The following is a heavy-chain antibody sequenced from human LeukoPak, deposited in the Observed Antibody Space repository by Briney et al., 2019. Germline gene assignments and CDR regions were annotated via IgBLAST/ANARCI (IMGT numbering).Heavy chain of an antibody. CDR1: GYTFTGYY. D-gene: IGHD3-10*01. V-gene: IGHV1-2*02. CDR3: ARAGFTMVRGVIPRDYYYYYMDV. Sequence: ASVKVSCKASGYTFTGYYMHWVRQAPGQGLEWMEWINPNSGGTNYAQKFQGRVTMTRDTSISTAYMELSRLRSDDTAVYYCARAGFTMVRGVIPRDYYYYYMDVWGKGTTVTISS. J-gene: IGHJ6*03. CDR2: INPNSGGT.